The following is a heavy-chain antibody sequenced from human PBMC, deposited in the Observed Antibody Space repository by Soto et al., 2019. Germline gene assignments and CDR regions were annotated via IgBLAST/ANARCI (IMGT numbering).Heavy chain of an antibody. V-gene: IGHV1-2*02. Sequence: QMQLVQSGAEMRKPGASVKVSCKASGFTFTGYYIHWVRQAPGQGLEWMGWINPDTGDTKYAQRFQGRVALTSDTSINTAYMDLSRLRPDDTAVFYCARGPQLWLPPLDYWGQGTLVTVSS. CDR1: GFTFTGYY. D-gene: IGHD5-18*01. J-gene: IGHJ4*02. CDR2: INPDTGDT. CDR3: ARGPQLWLPPLDY.